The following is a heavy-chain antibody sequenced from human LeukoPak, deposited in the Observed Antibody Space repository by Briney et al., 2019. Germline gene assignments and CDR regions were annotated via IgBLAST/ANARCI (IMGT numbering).Heavy chain of an antibody. D-gene: IGHD6-13*01. CDR3: ARVGWGAAAATYFDY. CDR1: GGSICSYY. V-gene: IGHV4-59*01. CDR2: IYYSGST. J-gene: IGHJ4*02. Sequence: SETLSLTSTVSGGSICSYYWSWIRQPPGKGLEWIGYIYYSGSTNYNPSLKSRVTISVDTSKNQFSLKLSSVTAADTAVYYCARVGWGAAAATYFDYWGQGTLVTVSS.